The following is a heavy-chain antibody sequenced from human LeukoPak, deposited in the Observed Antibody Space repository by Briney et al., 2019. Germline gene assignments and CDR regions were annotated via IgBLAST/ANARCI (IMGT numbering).Heavy chain of an antibody. CDR3: AREVVTAGPTRWYFDL. CDR2: FYSGGST. V-gene: IGHV3-53*01. J-gene: IGHJ2*01. Sequence: GGSLRLSCAVSGFTVSSNYMNWVRQAPGKGLEWVSVFYSGGSTYYADSVKGRFTISRDNSKNILYLQMNSLGAEDTAVYYCAREVVTAGPTRWYFDLWGRGTLVTVSS. D-gene: IGHD2-21*02. CDR1: GFTVSSNY.